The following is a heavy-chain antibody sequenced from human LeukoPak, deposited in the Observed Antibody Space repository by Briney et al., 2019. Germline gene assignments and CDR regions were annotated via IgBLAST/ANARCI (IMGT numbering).Heavy chain of an antibody. V-gene: IGHV3-7*01. J-gene: IGHJ4*02. CDR1: RFTFSTYW. D-gene: IGHD1-1*01. CDR2: INLDGSQT. CDR3: TRENNYKVDY. Sequence: VGSLRLSCAASRFTFSTYWMSWVRQSPGKGLEWVANINLDGSQTYYVDSVKGRFTISRDNAENSLYLQMNSLRVGDTAVYYCTRENNYKVDYWGQGTLVTVSS.